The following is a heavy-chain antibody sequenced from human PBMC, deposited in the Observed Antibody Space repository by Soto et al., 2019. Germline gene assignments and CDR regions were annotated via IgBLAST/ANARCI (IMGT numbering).Heavy chain of an antibody. CDR3: ARGSYPYYYYGMDV. D-gene: IGHD3-10*01. J-gene: IGHJ6*02. V-gene: IGHV4-30-2*01. CDR1: GGSISSGGYS. CDR2: IYHSGST. Sequence: LSLTCAFSGGSISSGGYSWSWIRQPPGKGLEWIGYIYHSGSTYYNPSLKSRVTISVDRSKNQFSLKLSSVTAADTAVYYCARGSYPYYYYGMDVWGQGTTVTVSS.